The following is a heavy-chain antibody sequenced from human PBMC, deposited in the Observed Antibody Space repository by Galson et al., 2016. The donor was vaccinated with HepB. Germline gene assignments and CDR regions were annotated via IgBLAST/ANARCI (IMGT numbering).Heavy chain of an antibody. CDR2: IRVSGGAT. CDR3: TRVHREGIAAAGLQI. Sequence: SLRLSCAASGFTFSNSAMTWVRQAPGKGLEWVAAIRVSGGATSYADSVKGRFTISRDNSKNTLYLQMNSLRAEDTALYYCTRVHREGIAAAGLQIWGQGTLVIVSS. CDR1: GFTFSNSA. V-gene: IGHV3-23*01. J-gene: IGHJ4*02. D-gene: IGHD6-13*01.